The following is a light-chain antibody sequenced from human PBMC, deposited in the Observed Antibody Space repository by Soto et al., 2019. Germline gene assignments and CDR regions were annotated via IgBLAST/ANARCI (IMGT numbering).Light chain of an antibody. V-gene: IGKV3-15*01. J-gene: IGKJ2*01. CDR2: GAS. Sequence: EIVMTQSPVTLSVSPGERATLSCRASQSVSSNLAWYQQKPGQAPRLLIYGASTRATGIPARFSGSGSGTEFTLTISSLQSEDFAVYYCQQYYTTPPYTFGQGTKVEIK. CDR1: QSVSSN. CDR3: QQYYTTPPYT.